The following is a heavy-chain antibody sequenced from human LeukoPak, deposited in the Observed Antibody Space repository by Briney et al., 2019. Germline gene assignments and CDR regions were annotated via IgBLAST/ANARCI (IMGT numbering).Heavy chain of an antibody. D-gene: IGHD5-18*01. CDR2: IYPGDSDT. J-gene: IGHJ4*02. Sequence: GESLKISCKGSGYSFTSYWIGWVRQMPGKGLEWMGIIYPGDSDTRYSPSFQGQVTISADKSISTAYLQWSSLKASDTAMYYCARYITTAMVINYFDYWGQGTLVTVSS. CDR1: GYSFTSYW. CDR3: ARYITTAMVINYFDY. V-gene: IGHV5-51*01.